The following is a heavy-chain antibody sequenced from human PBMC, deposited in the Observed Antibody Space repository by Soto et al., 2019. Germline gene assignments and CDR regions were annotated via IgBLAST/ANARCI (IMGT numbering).Heavy chain of an antibody. J-gene: IGHJ4*02. D-gene: IGHD6-13*01. V-gene: IGHV3-43D*04. Sequence: EVQLVESGGVVVQRGGSLRLSCAASGFTFDDYAMHWVRQAPGKGLEWVSLITWDGSSTYYADSVKGRFTISRDNSKNSLYLQMNSLRAEDTALYYCAKDAGGTIGAAGSRGVDYWGRGTLVTVSS. CDR1: GFTFDDYA. CDR3: AKDAGGTIGAAGSRGVDY. CDR2: ITWDGSST.